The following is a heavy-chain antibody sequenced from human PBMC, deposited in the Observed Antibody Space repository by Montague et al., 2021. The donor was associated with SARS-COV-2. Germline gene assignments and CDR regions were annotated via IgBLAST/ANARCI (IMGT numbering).Heavy chain of an antibody. CDR3: ARETMTADAFDI. V-gene: IGHV4-59*02. CDR2: FYSVGST. Sequence: ETLSLTCTVSGASVGSSDWGWIRQSPGKGLEWIGYFYSVGSTDYNPSLKSRATISRDTFKNQFSLKVRSVTAADTAVYYCARETMTADAFDIWGQGTMVTVSS. J-gene: IGHJ3*02. D-gene: IGHD1-14*01. CDR1: GASVGSSD.